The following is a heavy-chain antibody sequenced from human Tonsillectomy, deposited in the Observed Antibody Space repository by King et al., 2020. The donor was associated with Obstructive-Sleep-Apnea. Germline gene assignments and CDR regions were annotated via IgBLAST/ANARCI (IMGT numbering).Heavy chain of an antibody. V-gene: IGHV4-59*08. CDR2: IYNSGNT. Sequence: VQLQESGPGLVKPSETLSLTCTVSGGSISSYYWSLIRQSPGKGLEWIGYIYNSGNTNSNPSLKSRVTISVETSKNQFSLKLSSVTAADTAVYYCARHAGGYGDRGFDYWGQGTLVTVSS. D-gene: IGHD4-17*01. J-gene: IGHJ4*02. CDR1: GGSISSYY. CDR3: ARHAGGYGDRGFDY.